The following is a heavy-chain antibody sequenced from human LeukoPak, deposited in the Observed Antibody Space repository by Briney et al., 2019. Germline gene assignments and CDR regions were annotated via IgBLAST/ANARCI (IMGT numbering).Heavy chain of an antibody. CDR1: GYTFTDYY. CDR3: ALNYGDYYYYMAV. CDR2: VDPEDGET. Sequence: ASVKISCKVFGYTFTDYYMHWVQQAPGKGLELMGLVDPEDGETIYAEKFQGRVTITADTSTDTAYMELSSLRSEDTAVYYCALNYGDYYYYMAVWGKGTTVTVSS. D-gene: IGHD4-17*01. J-gene: IGHJ6*03. V-gene: IGHV1-69-2*01.